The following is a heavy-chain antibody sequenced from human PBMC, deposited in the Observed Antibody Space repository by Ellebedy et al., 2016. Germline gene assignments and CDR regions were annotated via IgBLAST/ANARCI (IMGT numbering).Heavy chain of an antibody. CDR2: ISHSGRS. Sequence: SETLSLXXTVSDSLINNGYHWGWIRQLPGKGLEWIGSISHSGRSYHNPPLKSRVTISADTSKNQFSLKLRSVTAADTALYYCARLVRFRDYFYSGVDVWGQGTPVAVSS. CDR1: DSLINNGYH. D-gene: IGHD3-22*01. V-gene: IGHV4-38-2*02. CDR3: ARLVRFRDYFYSGVDV. J-gene: IGHJ6*02.